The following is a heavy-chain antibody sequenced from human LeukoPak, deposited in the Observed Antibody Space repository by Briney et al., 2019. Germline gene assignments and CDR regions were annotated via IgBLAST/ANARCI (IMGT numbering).Heavy chain of an antibody. CDR3: ARAPDVAVAGASDY. J-gene: IGHJ4*02. D-gene: IGHD6-19*01. CDR2: IYPGNSYT. Sequence: GESLKISCKGSGYSFTRYWIGWVRQMPGKGLEWMGIIYPGNSYTRYSPSFQGQVTISADKSITTAYLQWSSLKASDTALYYCARAPDVAVAGASDYWGQGTLVTVSS. CDR1: GYSFTRYW. V-gene: IGHV5-51*01.